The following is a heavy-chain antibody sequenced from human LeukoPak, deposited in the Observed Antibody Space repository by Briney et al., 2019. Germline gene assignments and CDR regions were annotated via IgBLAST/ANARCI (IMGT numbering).Heavy chain of an antibody. Sequence: PSETLSLTCTVSGGSISSSSYYWGWIRQPPGKGLEWIGSIYYSGSTYYNPSLKSRVTISVDTSKNQFSLKLSSVTAADTAVYYCARVEWNDKEDYWGQGTLVTVSS. D-gene: IGHD1-1*01. V-gene: IGHV4-39*07. J-gene: IGHJ4*02. CDR3: ARVEWNDKEDY. CDR1: GGSISSSSYY. CDR2: IYYSGST.